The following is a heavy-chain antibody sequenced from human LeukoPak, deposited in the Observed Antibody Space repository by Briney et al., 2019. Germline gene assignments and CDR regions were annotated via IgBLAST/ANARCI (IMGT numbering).Heavy chain of an antibody. CDR1: VGTFSSYA. Sequence: ASVKVSCKASVGTFSSYAISWVRQAPGQGLEWMGWMNPNSGNTGYAQKFQGRVTITRSTSISTAYMELSSLRSEDTAVYYCARAPVTTGPYYYYMDVWGKGTAVTVSS. D-gene: IGHD4-17*01. V-gene: IGHV1-8*03. CDR2: MNPNSGNT. J-gene: IGHJ6*03. CDR3: ARAPVTTGPYYYYMDV.